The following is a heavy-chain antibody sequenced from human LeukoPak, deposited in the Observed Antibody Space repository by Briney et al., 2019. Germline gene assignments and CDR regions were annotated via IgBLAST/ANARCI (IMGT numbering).Heavy chain of an antibody. D-gene: IGHD6-13*01. J-gene: IGHJ4*02. Sequence: GGSLRLSCAASGFTFSSYGMHWVRQAPGKGLEWVAVISYDGSNKYYADSVKGRFTISRDNSKNTLYLQMNSLRAEDTAVYYRAKDRDGGAAVDYWGQGTLVTVSS. V-gene: IGHV3-30*18. CDR1: GFTFSSYG. CDR3: AKDRDGGAAVDY. CDR2: ISYDGSNK.